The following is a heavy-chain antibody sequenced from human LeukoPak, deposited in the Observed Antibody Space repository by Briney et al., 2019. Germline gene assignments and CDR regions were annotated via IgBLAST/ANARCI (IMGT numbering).Heavy chain of an antibody. V-gene: IGHV1-46*01. CDR2: INPSGGST. J-gene: IGHJ4*02. D-gene: IGHD2/OR15-2a*01. CDR3: ARAENRYFDY. CDR1: GYTFTSYY. Sequence: ASVKVSCKASGYTFTSYYMHWVRQAPGQGLEWMGIINPSGGSTSYAQKFQGRVTITRDTSASTAYMELSSLRSEDTAVYYCARAENRYFDYWGQGTLVTVSS.